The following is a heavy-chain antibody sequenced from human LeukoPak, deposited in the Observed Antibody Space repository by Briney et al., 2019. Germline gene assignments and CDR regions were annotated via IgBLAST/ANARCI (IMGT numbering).Heavy chain of an antibody. D-gene: IGHD3-16*02. V-gene: IGHV1-18*01. Sequence: ASVKVTCKASGYTFTSYGISWVRQAPGQGLEWMGWISAYNGNTNYAQKLQGRVTMATDTSTSTAYMGLRSLRSDDTAVYYCARRPEWVWGSYRSSYFDYWGQGTLVTVSS. CDR1: GYTFTSYG. J-gene: IGHJ4*02. CDR3: ARRPEWVWGSYRSSYFDY. CDR2: ISAYNGNT.